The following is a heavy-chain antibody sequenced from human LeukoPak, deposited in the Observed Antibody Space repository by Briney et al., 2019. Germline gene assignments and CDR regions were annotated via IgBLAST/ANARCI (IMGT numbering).Heavy chain of an antibody. CDR3: SKGGSSWYNWFDP. V-gene: IGHV4-4*07. CDR2: IYSTGST. D-gene: IGHD6-13*01. J-gene: IGHJ5*02. CDR1: GGSISSYY. Sequence: SETLSLTCTVSGGSISSYYWSWIRQSAGKGLEWIGRIYSTGSTTMSIDTSKNQFSLNLSSMTAADTAIYYCSKGGSSWYNWFDPWGQGTLVTVSS.